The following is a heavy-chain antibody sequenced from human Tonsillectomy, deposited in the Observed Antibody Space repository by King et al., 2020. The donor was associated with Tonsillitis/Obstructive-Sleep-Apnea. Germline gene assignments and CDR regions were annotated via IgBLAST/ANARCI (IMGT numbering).Heavy chain of an antibody. V-gene: IGHV4-34*01. CDR3: ARGGRNIVATEGGRKAYFDY. J-gene: IGHJ4*02. CDR2: INHSGST. CDR1: GGSFSGYY. Sequence: VQLQQWGAGPLKPSETLSLTCAVYGGSFSGYYWSWIRQPPGKGLEWIGEINHSGSTNYNPSLKSRVTISVDTSKNQFSLKLSSVTAADTAVYYCARGGRNIVATEGGRKAYFDYWGQGTLVTVSS. D-gene: IGHD5-12*01.